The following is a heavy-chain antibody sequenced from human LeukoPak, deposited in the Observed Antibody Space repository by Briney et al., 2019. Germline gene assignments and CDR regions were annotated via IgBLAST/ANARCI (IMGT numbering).Heavy chain of an antibody. V-gene: IGHV3-66*01. CDR2: IYSGGST. CDR1: GFTVSSNY. CDR3: AGAPMRYYYYYGMDV. Sequence: SGGSLRLSCAASGFTVSSNYMSWVRQAPGKGLEWVSVIYSGGSTYYADSVRGRFTISRDNSKNTLYLQMNSLRAEDTAVYYCAGAPMRYYYYYGMDVWGQGTTVTVSS. J-gene: IGHJ6*02.